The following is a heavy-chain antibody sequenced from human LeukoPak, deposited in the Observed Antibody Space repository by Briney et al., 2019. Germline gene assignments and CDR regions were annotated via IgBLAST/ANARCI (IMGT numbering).Heavy chain of an antibody. CDR2: INHSGST. J-gene: IGHJ4*02. CDR1: GGSFSGYY. CDR3: ARPSPYSSGGYFDY. V-gene: IGHV4-34*01. Sequence: PSETLSLTCAVYGGSFSGYYWSWIRQPPGKGLEWIGEINHSGSTNYNPSLKSRVTISVDTSKNQFSLKLSSVTAADTAVYYCARPSPYSSGGYFDYWGQGTLVTVSS. D-gene: IGHD6-19*01.